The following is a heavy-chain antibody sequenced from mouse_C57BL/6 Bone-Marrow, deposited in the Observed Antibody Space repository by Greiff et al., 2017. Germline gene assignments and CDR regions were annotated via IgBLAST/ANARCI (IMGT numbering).Heavy chain of an antibody. V-gene: IGHV1-52*01. CDR2: IDPSDSET. J-gene: IGHJ1*03. CDR1: GYTFTSYW. CDR3: ARCTTVVARRYFDV. Sequence: QVQLQQPGAELVRPGSSVKLSCKASGYTFTSYWMHWVKQRPIQGLEWIGNIDPSDSETHYNQKFKDKATLTVDKSSSTAYMQLSSLTSEDSAVYYCARCTTVVARRYFDVWGTGTTVTVSS. D-gene: IGHD1-1*01.